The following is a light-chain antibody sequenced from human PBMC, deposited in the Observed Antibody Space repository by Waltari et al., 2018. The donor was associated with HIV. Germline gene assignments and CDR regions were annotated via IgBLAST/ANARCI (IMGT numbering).Light chain of an antibody. CDR2: EES. J-gene: IGLJ2*01. CDR1: NIAGRK. CDR3: QVWDESNEQVV. V-gene: IGLV3-21*02. Sequence: VLTQPPSVSVAPGQTARISCGGDNIAGRKVHWYQRRPDQAPAVVVFEESDRPSGIPERFSGSISGNTATLIISRVEDGDEADYYCQVWDESNEQVVFGGGTRLTVL.